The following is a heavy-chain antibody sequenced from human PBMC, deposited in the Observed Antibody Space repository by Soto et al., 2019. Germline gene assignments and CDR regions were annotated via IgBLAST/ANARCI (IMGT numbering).Heavy chain of an antibody. J-gene: IGHJ4*02. CDR3: ATDIHATWLLNS. V-gene: IGHV3-23*01. CDR2: IAPDGNKI. D-gene: IGHD2-2*02. CDR1: GFTFSSYA. Sequence: PGGSLRLCCAASGFTFSSYAMSWVRQAPGKGLEWVSSIAPDGNKIYYADSVKGRFTISRDNSKNTLYLQMNSLRAEDTSLYLCATDIHATWLLNSWGQGTLVTVSS.